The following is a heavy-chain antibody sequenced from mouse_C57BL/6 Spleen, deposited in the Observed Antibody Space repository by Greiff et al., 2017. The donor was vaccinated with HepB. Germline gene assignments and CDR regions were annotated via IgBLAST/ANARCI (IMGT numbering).Heavy chain of an antibody. CDR3: TREGVYSNAMDY. CDR1: GFTFSSYA. Sequence: EVQLVESGEGLVKPGGSLKLSCAASGFTFSSYAMSWVRQTPEKRLEWVAYISSGGDYIYYADTVKGRFTISRDNARNTLYLQMSSLKSEDTAMYYCTREGVYSNAMDYWGQGTSVTVSS. J-gene: IGHJ4*01. D-gene: IGHD2-5*01. CDR2: ISSGGDYI. V-gene: IGHV5-9-1*02.